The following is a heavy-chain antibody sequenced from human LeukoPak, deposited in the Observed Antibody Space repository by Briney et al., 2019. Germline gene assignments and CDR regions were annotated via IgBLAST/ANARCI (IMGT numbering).Heavy chain of an antibody. CDR3: ARVCGGDCWYAFDI. V-gene: IGHV3-64*01. CDR2: ISSNGGST. CDR1: GFTFSSYA. D-gene: IGHD2-21*02. J-gene: IGHJ3*02. Sequence: GGSLRLSCAASGFTFSSYAMFWVRQAPGKGLEFVSAISSNGGSTYYANSVKGRFTISRGNSKNTLYLQMGSLRADDMSVYYCARVCGGDCWYAFDIWGQGIMVTVSS.